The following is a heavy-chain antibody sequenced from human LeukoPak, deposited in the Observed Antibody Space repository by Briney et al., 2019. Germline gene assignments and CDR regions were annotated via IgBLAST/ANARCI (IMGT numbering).Heavy chain of an antibody. CDR1: SGSFSNYY. J-gene: IGHJ6*02. Sequence: SETLTLTCAVYSGSFSNYYWTWIRQPPGKGLEWIGEINHSGSSNYNPSLKSRVTISVDTSKNQFSLKLSSVTAADTAVYYCAARRPGYYYYGMDVWGQGTTVTLSS. CDR2: INHSGSS. D-gene: IGHD1-14*01. V-gene: IGHV4-34*01. CDR3: AARRPGYYYYGMDV.